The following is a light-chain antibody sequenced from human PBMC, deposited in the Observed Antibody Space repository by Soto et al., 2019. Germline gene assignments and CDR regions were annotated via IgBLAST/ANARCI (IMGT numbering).Light chain of an antibody. CDR1: SSDVGAYNY. J-gene: IGLJ2*01. CDR2: EVS. Sequence: QSALTQPASVSGSPGQSITISCTGTSSDVGAYNYVSWYQQHPGKAPKLMIYEVSHRPSGISNRFSGSKSGDTASLTIYGLQAEDEADYYCAAWDGSLSGPVFGGGTKLTVL. CDR3: AAWDGSLSGPV. V-gene: IGLV2-14*01.